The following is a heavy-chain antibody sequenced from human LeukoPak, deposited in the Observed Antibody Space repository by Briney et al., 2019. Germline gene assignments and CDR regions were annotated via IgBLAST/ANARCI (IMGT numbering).Heavy chain of an antibody. CDR1: GGSISSGGYS. D-gene: IGHD3-9*01. V-gene: IGHV4-30-2*01. J-gene: IGHJ4*02. Sequence: SQTLSLTCAVSGGSISSGGYSWSWIRQPPGKGLEWIGYIYHSGSTYYNPSLKSRVTISVDRSKNQFSLKLSSVTAADTAVYYCARGYYDILTGPHPIDYWGQGTLVTVSS. CDR3: ARGYYDILTGPHPIDY. CDR2: IYHSGST.